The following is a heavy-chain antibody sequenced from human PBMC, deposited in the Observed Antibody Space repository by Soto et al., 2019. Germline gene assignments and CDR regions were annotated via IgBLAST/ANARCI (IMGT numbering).Heavy chain of an antibody. CDR2: ISASGGTT. CDR1: GFTFSSYA. J-gene: IGHJ4*02. Sequence: EVQLLESGGGLVQPGGSLRLSCAASGFTFSSYAMSWVRQAPGKGLEWVSGISASGGTTYNADSVTGRFTISRDNSKNTLFLQMNRLRAEDTAVYFCAKATFPGIAITSTGYFDSWGQGTLVTVSS. CDR3: AKATFPGIAITSTGYFDS. V-gene: IGHV3-23*01. D-gene: IGHD6-13*01.